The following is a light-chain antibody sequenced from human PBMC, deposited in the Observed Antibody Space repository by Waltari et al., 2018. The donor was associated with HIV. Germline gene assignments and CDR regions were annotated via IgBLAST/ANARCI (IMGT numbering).Light chain of an antibody. J-gene: IGKJ2*01. V-gene: IGKV3-20*01. CDR3: QQYGSSSYT. CDR1: QSVSSSY. Sequence: EIVLTQSPGTLSLSPGERATLSCRASQSVSSSYFAWYQQKPGQAPRLLIYGASSRATGIPDRFSGSGSGTDFTLTISRLEREDFAVYYCQQYGSSSYTFGQGTRLEIK. CDR2: GAS.